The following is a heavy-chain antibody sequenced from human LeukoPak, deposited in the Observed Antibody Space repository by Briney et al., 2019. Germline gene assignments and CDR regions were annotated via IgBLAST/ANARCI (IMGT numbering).Heavy chain of an antibody. CDR1: CGSISSSSYY. D-gene: IGHD5-18*01. V-gene: IGHV4-39*01. Sequence: SETLSLACTVSCGSISSSSYYWGWIRQPPGKGLEWIGSIYYSGSTYYNPSLKSRVTISVDTSKNQFSLKLSSVTAADTAVYYCAIPLDTAMIPFDYWGQGTLVTVSS. CDR3: AIPLDTAMIPFDY. J-gene: IGHJ4*02. CDR2: IYYSGST.